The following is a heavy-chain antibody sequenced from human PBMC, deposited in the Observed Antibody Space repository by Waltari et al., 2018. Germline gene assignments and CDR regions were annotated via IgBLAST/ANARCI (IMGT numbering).Heavy chain of an antibody. CDR3: ARHMPRQLGYCSSTSCYTSEVFDY. Sequence: QVQLQESGPGLVKPSETLSLTCTVSGGSISSYYWSWIRQPPGKGLEWIGYIYYSGSTNSNPSLKSRVTISVDTSKNQFSLKLSSVTAADTAVYYCARHMPRQLGYCSSTSCYTSEVFDYWGQGTLVTVSS. CDR1: GGSISSYY. J-gene: IGHJ4*02. V-gene: IGHV4-59*08. CDR2: IYYSGST. D-gene: IGHD2-2*02.